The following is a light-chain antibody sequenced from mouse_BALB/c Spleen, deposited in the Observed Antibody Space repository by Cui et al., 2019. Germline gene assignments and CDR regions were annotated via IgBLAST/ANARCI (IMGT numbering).Light chain of an antibody. CDR3: KQSYNLIFT. CDR1: QSLLNSRTRKHY. Sequence: DIVMSQSPSSLAVSAGEKVTMSCKSSQSLLNSRTRKHYLAWYQQKPGQSPKLVIYWASTRESGVPDRFTGSGSGTDFTLTISSVQAEDLAVYYCKQSYNLIFTFGSGTKLEIK. J-gene: IGKJ4*01. V-gene: IGKV8-21*01. CDR2: WAS.